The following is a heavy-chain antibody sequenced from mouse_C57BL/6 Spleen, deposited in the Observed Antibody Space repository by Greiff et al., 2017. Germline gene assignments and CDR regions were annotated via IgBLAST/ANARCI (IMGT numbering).Heavy chain of an antibody. D-gene: IGHD1-1*01. V-gene: IGHV1-50*01. CDR2: IDPSDSYT. CDR3: ARWFITTVQAMDY. CDR1: GYTFTSYW. Sequence: QVHVKQPGAELVKPGASVKLSCKASGYTFTSYWMQWVKQRPGQGLEWIGEIDPSDSYTNYNQKFKGKATLTVDTSSSTAYMQLSSLTSEDSAVYYCARWFITTVQAMDYWGQGTSVTVSS. J-gene: IGHJ4*01.